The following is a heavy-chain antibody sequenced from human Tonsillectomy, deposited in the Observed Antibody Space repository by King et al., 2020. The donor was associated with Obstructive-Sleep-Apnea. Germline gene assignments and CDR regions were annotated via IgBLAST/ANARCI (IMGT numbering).Heavy chain of an antibody. Sequence: LQLVQSGGGVVQPGRSLRLSCAASGFTFSGYAIHWVRQAPGKGLEWVALISFDGTIKYYADSVKGRFTISRDNSNNTLYLQMSSLRAEDTAVYFCARDPIFGVVLHLDYWGQGTLVTVPS. J-gene: IGHJ4*02. CDR3: ARDPIFGVVLHLDY. CDR1: GFTFSGYA. V-gene: IGHV3-30*04. CDR2: ISFDGTIK. D-gene: IGHD3-3*01.